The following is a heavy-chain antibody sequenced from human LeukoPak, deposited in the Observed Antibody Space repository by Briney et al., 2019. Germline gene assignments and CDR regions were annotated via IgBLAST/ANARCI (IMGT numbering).Heavy chain of an antibody. Sequence: GGSLRLSCAVSGFTVSSNYMSWVRQAPGKGLEWVSVMYSGGSTYYADSVKGRFTISRHNSKNTLYLEINSLRPDDTAVYYCAKERTGGWPFDYWGQGTLVTVSS. D-gene: IGHD6-19*01. CDR3: AKERTGGWPFDY. CDR1: GFTVSSNY. J-gene: IGHJ4*02. CDR2: MYSGGST. V-gene: IGHV3-53*04.